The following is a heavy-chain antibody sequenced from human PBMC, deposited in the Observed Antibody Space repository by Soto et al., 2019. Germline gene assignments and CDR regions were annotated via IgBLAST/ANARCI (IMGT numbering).Heavy chain of an antibody. Sequence: SETLSLTCSVSGDSISSYFKNWIRQAPGKGLEWIGCISDSGDANYNPSLKSRVTISLDTSKKHFSLKLISVTAADTAVYYCVSSRTAVFGDALDIWALGTMVTV. J-gene: IGHJ3*02. CDR3: VSSRTAVFGDALDI. CDR2: ISDSGDA. D-gene: IGHD2-21*02. V-gene: IGHV4-59*01. CDR1: GDSISSYF.